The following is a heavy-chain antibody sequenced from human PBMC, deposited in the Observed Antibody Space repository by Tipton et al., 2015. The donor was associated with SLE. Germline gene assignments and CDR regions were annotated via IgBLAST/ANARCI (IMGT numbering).Heavy chain of an antibody. Sequence: TLSLTCTVSGGSISSYYWSWIRQPAGQGLEWIGRIYTSGSTNYNPSLKSRVTISVETSKNQFSLKLSSVTAADTAVYYCARGGFTIFGVVNYYYYMDVWGKGTTVTVSS. CDR3: ARGGFTIFGVVNYYYYMDV. J-gene: IGHJ6*03. CDR2: IYTSGST. D-gene: IGHD3-3*01. CDR1: GGSISSYY. V-gene: IGHV4-4*07.